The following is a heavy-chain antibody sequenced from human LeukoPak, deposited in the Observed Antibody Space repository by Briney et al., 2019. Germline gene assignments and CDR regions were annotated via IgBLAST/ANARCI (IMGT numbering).Heavy chain of an antibody. CDR3: TRMIFCSGGSCSFGY. CDR2: ITSKAYGGTT. V-gene: IGHV3-49*04. CDR1: RFTFGDYA. Sequence: PGRSPTLSCTAARFTFGDYAMTWVSQPPGKGLEWAGFITSKAYGGTTEYAASVKGRFTISRDDSKSIAYLQLNSLKTKDTAVYYCTRMIFCSGGSCSFGYWGQGTLVTVSS. J-gene: IGHJ4*02. D-gene: IGHD2-15*01.